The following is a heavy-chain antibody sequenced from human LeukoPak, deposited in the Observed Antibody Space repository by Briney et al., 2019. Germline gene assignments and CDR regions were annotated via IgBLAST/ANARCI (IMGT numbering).Heavy chain of an antibody. CDR2: INHSGTT. CDR3: ARIALHWFDP. V-gene: IGHV4-34*01. D-gene: IGHD5/OR15-5a*01. J-gene: IGHJ5*02. CDR1: GGSFSNYY. Sequence: SETLSLTCAVYGGSFSNYYWSWIRQPPGKGLEWIGEINHSGTTNYNPSLKSRVTISLDTSKNQFSLKLSSVTAADTAVYYCARIALHWFDPWGQGTLVTVSS.